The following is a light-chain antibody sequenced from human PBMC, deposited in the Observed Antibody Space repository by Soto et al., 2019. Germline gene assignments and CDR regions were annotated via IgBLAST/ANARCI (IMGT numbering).Light chain of an antibody. V-gene: IGKV1-39*01. Sequence: DIQMTQSPSSLSASVGDRVTITCRASQSMSNYLNWYHQKPGKAPKLLIYAASRLQSGVPSTFSGSGSGTDLSLSISSLQPEDFATYYCQQSFSSPPTFSGGTKVEIK. CDR3: QQSFSSPPT. CDR1: QSMSNY. CDR2: AAS. J-gene: IGKJ4*01.